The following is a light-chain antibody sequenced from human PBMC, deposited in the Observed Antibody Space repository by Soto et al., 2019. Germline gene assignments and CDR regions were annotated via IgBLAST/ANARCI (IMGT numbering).Light chain of an antibody. V-gene: IGLV2-14*01. CDR1: SSDVGGYNY. Sequence: QSALTQPASVSGSPGQSITISCTGTSSDVGGYNYVSWYQQHPGKAPKLMIYEVSNRPSGVSNRFSGSKSGNTASLTISGRQSEDEADYYCSSYTSSSPVVFGGGTKLTFL. J-gene: IGLJ2*01. CDR3: SSYTSSSPVV. CDR2: EVS.